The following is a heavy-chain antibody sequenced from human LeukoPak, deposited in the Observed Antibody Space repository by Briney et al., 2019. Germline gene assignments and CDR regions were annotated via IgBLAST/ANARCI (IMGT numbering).Heavy chain of an antibody. Sequence: GESLQISCQGSGYSFTSYWIGWVRPMPGKGLEWMGIIYPGDSDTRYSPSFQGQVTISADKSISTAYLQWSSLKASDTAMYYCARGVVWLRFNDAFDIWGQGTMVTVSS. D-gene: IGHD5-12*01. CDR2: IYPGDSDT. CDR3: ARGVVWLRFNDAFDI. V-gene: IGHV5-51*01. J-gene: IGHJ3*02. CDR1: GYSFTSYW.